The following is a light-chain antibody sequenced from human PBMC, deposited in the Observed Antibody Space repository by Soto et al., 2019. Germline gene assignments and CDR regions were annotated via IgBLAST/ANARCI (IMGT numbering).Light chain of an antibody. J-gene: IGKJ5*01. Sequence: DIQMTQSPSTLSASVGDIVTITCRASQGISSYLGWYQQKPGKAPKLLIYAASSLQSGVPSRFSGSGSGTDFTLTISSLQPEDFATYYCQQLHDYPITFGQGTRLEIK. CDR3: QQLHDYPIT. CDR2: AAS. CDR1: QGISSY. V-gene: IGKV1-9*01.